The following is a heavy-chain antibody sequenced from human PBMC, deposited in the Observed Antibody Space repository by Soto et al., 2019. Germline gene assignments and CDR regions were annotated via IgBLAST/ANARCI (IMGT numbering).Heavy chain of an antibody. CDR3: VKTRIAVPELMGYYYGFDV. V-gene: IGHV3-64D*06. J-gene: IGHJ6*02. CDR2: IDSNGGSA. CDR1: GFTFSTFA. Sequence: PGGSLRLSCSASGFTFSTFAMHWVRQAPGKGLEHIPTIDSNGGSAYYADSVKGRFTISRDNSKNTLSLQMSSLKPEDTAVFYCVKTRIAVPELMGYYYGFDVWGQGTTVTVSS. D-gene: IGHD3-10*01.